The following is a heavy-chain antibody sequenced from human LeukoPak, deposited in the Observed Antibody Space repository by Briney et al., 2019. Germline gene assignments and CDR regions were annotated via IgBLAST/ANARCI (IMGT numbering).Heavy chain of an antibody. D-gene: IGHD2-2*01. CDR2: ISSSGSTI. CDR1: GFTFSSYE. Sequence: GGSLRLSCAASGFTFSSYEMNWVRQAPGRGLEWVSYISSSGSTIYYADSVKGRFTISRDNSKNTLYLQMNSLRAEDTAVYYCAKGRYCSSTSCSWDVWGKGTTVTISS. V-gene: IGHV3-48*03. CDR3: AKGRYCSSTSCSWDV. J-gene: IGHJ6*04.